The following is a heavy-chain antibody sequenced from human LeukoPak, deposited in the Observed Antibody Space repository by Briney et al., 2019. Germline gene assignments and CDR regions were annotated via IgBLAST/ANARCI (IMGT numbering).Heavy chain of an antibody. CDR2: INPNSGGT. D-gene: IGHD3-22*01. CDR1: GYTFTGYY. CDR3: ARDLGSGYYYGGDY. J-gene: IGHJ4*02. Sequence: ASVKVSCKASGYTFTGYYMHWVRQAPGQGLEWMGWINPNSGGTNYAQKFQGRVTMTRDTSISTAYMELSRLRSDDTAVYYCARDLGSGYYYGGDYWGQGTLVTVSS. V-gene: IGHV1-2*02.